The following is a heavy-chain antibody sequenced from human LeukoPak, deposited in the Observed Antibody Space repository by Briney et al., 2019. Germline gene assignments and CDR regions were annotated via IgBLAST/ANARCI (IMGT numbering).Heavy chain of an antibody. Sequence: GRSLRLSCAASGFTFSSYGMHWVRQAPGKGLEWVAVISYDGSNKYYADYVKGRFTISRDNSKNTLYLQMNSLRAEDTAVYYCAKEMTTWFYYFDYWGQGTLVTVSS. CDR1: GFTFSSYG. J-gene: IGHJ4*02. V-gene: IGHV3-30*18. D-gene: IGHD4-11*01. CDR2: ISYDGSNK. CDR3: AKEMTTWFYYFDY.